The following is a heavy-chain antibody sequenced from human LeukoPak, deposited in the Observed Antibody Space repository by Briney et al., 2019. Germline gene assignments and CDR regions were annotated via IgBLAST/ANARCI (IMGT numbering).Heavy chain of an antibody. CDR3: ARGSYASGSYTFDY. V-gene: IGHV3-21*06. Sequence: GGSLRLSCAASGFTVSTYSMNWVRQAPEKGLHWVSSISVSRSYKSYADSVKGRFTISRDNAKNSLYLQMNSLRAEDTAVYYCARGSYASGSYTFDYWGQGTLVTVSS. CDR2: ISVSRSYK. J-gene: IGHJ4*02. D-gene: IGHD3-10*01. CDR1: GFTVSTYS.